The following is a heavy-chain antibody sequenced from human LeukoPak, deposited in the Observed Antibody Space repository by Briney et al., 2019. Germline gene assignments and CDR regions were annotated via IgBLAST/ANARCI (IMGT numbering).Heavy chain of an antibody. CDR3: ARYPGVDYYDSSGYIDY. CDR1: GVTFSSFI. D-gene: IGHD3-22*01. J-gene: IGHJ4*02. Sequence: GTSVKVSCKASGVTFSSFIVQWVRQTRGQRLEWIGWIVVGSGITSYAQKFQERVTFTRDMSRSTAYMELSSLRSEDTAVYYCARYPGVDYYDSSGYIDYWGQGTLVTVSS. CDR2: IVVGSGIT. V-gene: IGHV1-58*01.